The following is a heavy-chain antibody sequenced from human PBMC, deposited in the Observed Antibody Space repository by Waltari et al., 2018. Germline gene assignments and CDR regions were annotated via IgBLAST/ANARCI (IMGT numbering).Heavy chain of an antibody. V-gene: IGHV4-59*01. CDR3: AGEVGYCSGGSCYSSPGDYYYYMDV. J-gene: IGHJ6*03. CDR2: IYYSGST. D-gene: IGHD2-15*01. CDR1: GGSISSYY. Sequence: QVQLQESGPGLVKPSETLSLTCTVSGGSISSYYWSWIRQPPGKGLGWNGYIYYSGSTNHGPPHSRRVSIAGDTSMSQVSLKVGVVTAADTAVYFCAGEVGYCSGGSCYSSPGDYYYYMDVWGKGTTVTVSS.